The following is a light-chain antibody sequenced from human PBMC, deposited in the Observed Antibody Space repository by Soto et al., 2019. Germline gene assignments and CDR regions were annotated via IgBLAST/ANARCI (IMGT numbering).Light chain of an antibody. CDR3: QQLYSYPRT. CDR2: AAS. J-gene: IGKJ2*01. CDR1: QGISGY. V-gene: IGKV1-9*01. Sequence: DIQLTQSPSFLSASVGDRVTITCRASQGISGYLAWYQQKPGKAPKLLIFAASTLQSGVPSRFSGSASGTEFTLTISSLQPEDFATYYCQQLYSYPRTFGQGTKLEIK.